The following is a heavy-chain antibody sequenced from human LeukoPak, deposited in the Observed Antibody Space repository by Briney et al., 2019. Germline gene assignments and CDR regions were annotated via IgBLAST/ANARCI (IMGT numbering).Heavy chain of an antibody. V-gene: IGHV3-23*01. CDR2: ISGSGGST. CDR1: GFTFSSYA. J-gene: IGHJ4*01. D-gene: IGHD3-16*01. Sequence: GGSLRLSCAASGFTFSSYAMSWVRQAPGKGLEWVSGISGSGGSTYYADSVKGRFTISRDNAKNSLYLQMNSLRAEDTAVYYCARGRGVDRFDNWGQGTLVTVSS. CDR3: ARGRGVDRFDN.